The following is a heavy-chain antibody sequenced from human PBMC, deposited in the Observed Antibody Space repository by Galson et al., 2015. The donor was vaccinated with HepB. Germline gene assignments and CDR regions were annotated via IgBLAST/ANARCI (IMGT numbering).Heavy chain of an antibody. Sequence: ETLSLTCTVSGDSMHSHYYSWIRQPPGKGLEWIGYIHYSGSTNYSPSLKSRATISLDTSKNQFSLRLTSVTAADTAVYYCARTSASGGYWGHGTLVTVSS. CDR1: GDSMHSHY. CDR3: ARTSASGGY. CDR2: IHYSGST. D-gene: IGHD2-2*01. V-gene: IGHV4-59*08. J-gene: IGHJ4*01.